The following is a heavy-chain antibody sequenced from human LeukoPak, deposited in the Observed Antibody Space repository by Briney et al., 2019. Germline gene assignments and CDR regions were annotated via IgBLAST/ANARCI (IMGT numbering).Heavy chain of an antibody. D-gene: IGHD1-26*01. V-gene: IGHV3-49*03. CDR3: SRWETRLDY. CDR1: GFNFPDYA. CDR2: VRRRSEGGTT. Sequence: QPGRSLRLSCTASGFNFPDYAMSWFRQVAGQGLQWIAFVRRRSEGGTTEYAASMRDRFTISRDDSKSIAYLQMNSLKTEDTAVYYCSRWETRLDYWGQGTLVTVSS. J-gene: IGHJ4*02.